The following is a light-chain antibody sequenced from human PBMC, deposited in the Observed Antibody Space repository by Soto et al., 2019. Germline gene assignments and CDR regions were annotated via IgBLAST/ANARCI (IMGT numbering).Light chain of an antibody. CDR2: AAS. Sequence: DIQMTQSSSTLSGSFGDRVPITCGASQGISSYLAWYQQKQGKAPKLLIYAASTLQSGVPSRFSGSGYGTEFNLTISSLQPEDFATYYCQQLNSYPPTFGPGTKVDIK. J-gene: IGKJ3*01. CDR3: QQLNSYPPT. CDR1: QGISSY. V-gene: IGKV1-9*01.